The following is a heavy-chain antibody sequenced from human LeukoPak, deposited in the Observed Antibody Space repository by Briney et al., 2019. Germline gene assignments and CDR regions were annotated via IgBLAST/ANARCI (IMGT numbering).Heavy chain of an antibody. J-gene: IGHJ6*02. Sequence: PGGSLRLSCAASGFTFSSYSMNWVRQAPGEGLEWVSSISSSSIYIYYADSVKGRFTISRDNAKNSLYLQMNSLRAEDTAVYYCARDRYCSGGSCTYGMDVWGQGTTVTVSS. V-gene: IGHV3-21*01. CDR1: GFTFSSYS. D-gene: IGHD2-15*01. CDR3: ARDRYCSGGSCTYGMDV. CDR2: ISSSSIYI.